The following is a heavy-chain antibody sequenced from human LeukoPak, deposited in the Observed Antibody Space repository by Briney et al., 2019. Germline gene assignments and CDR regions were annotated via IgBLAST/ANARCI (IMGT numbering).Heavy chain of an antibody. CDR3: ARGPPNWGYDY. V-gene: IGHV1-8*02. CDR1: GYTFTGYY. J-gene: IGHJ4*02. CDR2: MSPNSGDT. D-gene: IGHD7-27*01. Sequence: ASVKVSCKASGYTFTGYYMHWVRQATGQRPEWMGWMSPNSGDTGYAQKLQDRVTMTRNTSISTAYMELSSLRSDDTAVYYCARGPPNWGYDYWGPGTLVTVSS.